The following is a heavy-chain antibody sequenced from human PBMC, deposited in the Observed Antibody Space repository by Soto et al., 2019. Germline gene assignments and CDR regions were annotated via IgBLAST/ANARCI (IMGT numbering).Heavy chain of an antibody. CDR1: GYSFTTYG. CDR3: AREGPTPYYYYGMDV. Sequence: QVQLVQSGGEVKKPGASVKVSCKTSGYSFTTYGISWVRQAPGQGLEWMGWISAYNGNTNYAQKLQGRVTITTDTATRTADMELMSLRSDYTAVYYCAREGPTPYYYYGMDVWRQGSTVTVSS. CDR2: ISAYNGNT. J-gene: IGHJ6*02. V-gene: IGHV1-18*01.